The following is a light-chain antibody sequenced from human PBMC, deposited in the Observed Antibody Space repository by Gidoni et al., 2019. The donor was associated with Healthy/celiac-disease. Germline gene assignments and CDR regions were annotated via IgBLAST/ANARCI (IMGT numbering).Light chain of an antibody. CDR3: QQYNSYSTWT. Sequence: IQMTQSPSTLSAPVGDRVTITCRASQSISSWLAWYQQKPGKAPKLLIYKASSLESGVPSRFSGSGSGTEFTLTISSLQPDDFATYYCQQYNSYSTWTFGQXTKVEIK. CDR1: QSISSW. J-gene: IGKJ1*01. CDR2: KAS. V-gene: IGKV1-5*03.